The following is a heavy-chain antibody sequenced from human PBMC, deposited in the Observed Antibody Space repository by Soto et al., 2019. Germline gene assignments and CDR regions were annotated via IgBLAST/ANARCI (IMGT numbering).Heavy chain of an antibody. J-gene: IGHJ4*02. CDR3: ARRAPTTKKGPFDY. V-gene: IGHV4-34*01. Sequence: QVQLQQWGAGLLKPSETLSLTCAVYGGSFSGYYWSWIRQPPGKGLEWIGEINHSGSTNYNPSLKSRVTISVDTSKNQFSLKLSSVTAADTAVYYCARRAPTTKKGPFDYWGQGTLVTVSS. CDR2: INHSGST. CDR1: GGSFSGYY. D-gene: IGHD4-17*01.